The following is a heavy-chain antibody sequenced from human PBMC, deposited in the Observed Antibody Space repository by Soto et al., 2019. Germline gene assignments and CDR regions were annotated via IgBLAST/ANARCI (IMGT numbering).Heavy chain of an antibody. V-gene: IGHV3-23*05. CDR3: GRTSGAGAFDP. CDR1: GLTFNGNA. Sequence: GGSLRLSCAASGLTFNGNALNWVRQAPGKGLEWVSSVYCSGDNTYYTASVQGRFAISRVNSKRTLYLQMDSLRVDDTPLYYCGRTSGAGAFDPWGQGTMVTVSS. J-gene: IGHJ3*01. CDR2: VYCSGDNT. D-gene: IGHD3-10*01.